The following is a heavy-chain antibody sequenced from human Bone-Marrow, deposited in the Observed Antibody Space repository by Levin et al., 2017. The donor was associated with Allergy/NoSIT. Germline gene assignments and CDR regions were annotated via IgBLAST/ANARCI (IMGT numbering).Heavy chain of an antibody. CDR1: GFTFSNAW. CDR2: IKSKTDGGTT. Sequence: GGSLRLSCAASGFTFSNAWMSWVRQAPGKGLEWVGRIKSKTDGGTTDYAAPVKGRFTISRDDSKNTLYLQMNSLKTEDTAVYYCTTGVVVVAAEDYWGQGTLVTVSS. J-gene: IGHJ4*02. CDR3: TTGVVVVAAEDY. V-gene: IGHV3-15*01. D-gene: IGHD2-15*01.